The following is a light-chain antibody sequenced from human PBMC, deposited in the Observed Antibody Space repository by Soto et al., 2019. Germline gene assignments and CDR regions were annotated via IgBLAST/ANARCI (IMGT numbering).Light chain of an antibody. V-gene: IGKV1-39*01. CDR1: QTIRAY. CDR2: GGA. Sequence: DIQLTQSPSSLSASLGDRVTITCRASQTIRAYLNWYQQKPDQAPRLLIHGGATLQRGVPSRFSGSGSRTEFTLTITDLQPEDFASYYCQQNFNFPLTFGGGTRVEIK. J-gene: IGKJ4*01. CDR3: QQNFNFPLT.